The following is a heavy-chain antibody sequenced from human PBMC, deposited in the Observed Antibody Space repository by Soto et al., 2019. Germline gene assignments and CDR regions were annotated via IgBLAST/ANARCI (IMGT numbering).Heavy chain of an antibody. J-gene: IGHJ4*02. CDR2: IYYSGST. D-gene: IGHD4-17*01. CDR3: ARYGDPYYFDY. V-gene: IGHV4-31*03. CDR1: GGSISSGGYY. Sequence: SETLSLTCTVSGGSISSGGYYWSWIRQHPGKGLEWIGYIYYSGSTYYNPSLKSRVTISVDTSKNQFSLKLSSVTAADTAVYYCARYGDPYYFDYWGQGTLVTVSS.